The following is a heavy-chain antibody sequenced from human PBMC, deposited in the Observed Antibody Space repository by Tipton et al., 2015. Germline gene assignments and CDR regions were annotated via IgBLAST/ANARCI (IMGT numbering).Heavy chain of an antibody. J-gene: IGHJ4*02. D-gene: IGHD5-24*01. CDR2: IYYSGST. V-gene: IGHV4-39*01. CDR1: GDSISSSDYY. CDR3: ARLGTWLELEY. Sequence: TLSLTCTVSGDSISSSDYYGGWIRQPPGKGLEWIGSIYYSGSTYFNPSLKSRVTIAVDTSKNQFSLKLSSVTAADTALYYCARLGTWLELEYWGQGTLVTVSS.